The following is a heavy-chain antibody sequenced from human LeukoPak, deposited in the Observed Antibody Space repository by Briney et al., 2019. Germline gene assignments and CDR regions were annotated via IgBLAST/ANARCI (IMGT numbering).Heavy chain of an antibody. CDR1: GGSVSSGSYY. D-gene: IGHD6-13*01. V-gene: IGHV4-61*01. J-gene: IGHJ4*02. CDR2: IYHRGDT. Sequence: PSETLSLTCTVAGGSVSSGSYYWSWIRQPPGKGLEWIGYIYHRGDTNYNPSLKSRVTISVDTSKNQFSLNLSSVTAADTAVYYCAKDPPGSSSWYGNWTLENYWGQGTLVTVSS. CDR3: AKDPPGSSSWYGNWTLENY.